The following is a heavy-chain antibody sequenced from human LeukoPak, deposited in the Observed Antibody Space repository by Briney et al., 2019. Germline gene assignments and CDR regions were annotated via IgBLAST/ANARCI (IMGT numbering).Heavy chain of an antibody. D-gene: IGHD3-10*01. J-gene: IGHJ4*02. V-gene: IGHV1-8*03. CDR1: GCTFTSYD. CDR2: MNPNSGNT. CDR3: ARASGSGSVSSPYYFDY. Sequence: ASVKVSCKASGCTFTSYDINWVRQATGQGLEWMGWMNPNSGNTGYAQKFQGRVTITRNTSISTAYMELSSLRSEDTAVYYCARASGSGSVSSPYYFDYWGQGTLVTVSS.